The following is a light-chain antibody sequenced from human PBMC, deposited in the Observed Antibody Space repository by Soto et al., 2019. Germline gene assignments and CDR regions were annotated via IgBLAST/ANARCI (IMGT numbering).Light chain of an antibody. CDR2: GAS. CDR3: QQYNNWSTWT. Sequence: EILMTQSPASLSVSPGERATLSFRASQSVSSNLAWYQQKPGQAPRLLIYGASTRATGIPARFSGSGSGTEFTLTISSLQSEDFAVYYCQQYNNWSTWTFGQGTKVDIK. V-gene: IGKV3-15*01. CDR1: QSVSSN. J-gene: IGKJ1*01.